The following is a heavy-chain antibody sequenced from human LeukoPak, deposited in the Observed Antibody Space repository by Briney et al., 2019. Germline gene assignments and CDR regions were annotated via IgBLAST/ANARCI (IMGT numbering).Heavy chain of an antibody. J-gene: IGHJ6*03. CDR3: ATVVFDSSPQDHYYYMDV. Sequence: ASVKVSCKVSGYTLTELSMHWVRQAPGKGLEWMGGFDPEDGETIYAQKFQGRVTMTEDTSTDTAYMELSSLRSEDTAVYYCATVVFDSSPQDHYYYMDVWGKGTTVTVSS. CDR2: FDPEDGET. CDR1: GYTLTELS. D-gene: IGHD6-13*01. V-gene: IGHV1-24*01.